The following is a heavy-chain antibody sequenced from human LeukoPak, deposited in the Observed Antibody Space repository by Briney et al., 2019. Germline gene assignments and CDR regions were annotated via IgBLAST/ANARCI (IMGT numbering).Heavy chain of an antibody. V-gene: IGHV3-7*01. D-gene: IGHD3-22*01. CDR1: GFTFSKYW. CDR2: IQERGSES. CDR3: ARFNNYYEEY. J-gene: IGHJ4*02. Sequence: GGSLRLSCVASGFTFSKYWMSWVRQAPGKGLEWVANIQERGSESYYVDSVKGRFTISRDNAKNSLYLQMNSLRAEDTAVYYCARFNNYYEEYWGQGTLVTVSS.